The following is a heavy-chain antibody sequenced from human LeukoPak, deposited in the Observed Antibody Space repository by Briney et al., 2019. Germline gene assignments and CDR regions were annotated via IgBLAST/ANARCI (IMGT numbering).Heavy chain of an antibody. V-gene: IGHV3-33*01. CDR1: GFTFSSYG. CDR3: ARGRGIAAAGFNWFDP. Sequence: GGSLRLSCAASGFTFSSYGMHWVRQAPGKGLKWVAVIWYDGSNKYYADSVKGRFTISRDNSKNTLYLQMNSLRAEDTAVYYCARGRGIAAAGFNWFDPWGQGTLVTVSS. CDR2: IWYDGSNK. D-gene: IGHD6-13*01. J-gene: IGHJ5*02.